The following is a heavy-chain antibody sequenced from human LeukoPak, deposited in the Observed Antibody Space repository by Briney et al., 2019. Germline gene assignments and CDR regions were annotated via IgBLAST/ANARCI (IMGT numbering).Heavy chain of an antibody. CDR2: ISSNGDST. Sequence: GGSLRLSCAASGFTFSSYPMHWVRQAPGKGLEYVSGISSNGDSTYYANSVKGRFTISRDNSKNTLYLQMGSLRAEDMAVYYCAREYYYEELDYWGQGALVTVSS. V-gene: IGHV3-64*01. J-gene: IGHJ4*02. CDR1: GFTFSSYP. CDR3: AREYYYEELDY. D-gene: IGHD3-22*01.